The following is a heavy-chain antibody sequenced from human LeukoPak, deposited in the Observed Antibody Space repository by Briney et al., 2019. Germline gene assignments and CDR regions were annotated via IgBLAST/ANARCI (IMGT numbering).Heavy chain of an antibody. Sequence: GGSLRLSCTASGFTFGDYAMSWVRQAPGKGLEWVGFIRSKAYGGTTEYAASVKGRFTISRGDSKSIAYLQMNSLKTEDTAVYYCTRVERITIFGVVIPSFDYWGQGTLVTVSS. V-gene: IGHV3-49*04. CDR2: IRSKAYGGTT. CDR1: GFTFGDYA. CDR3: TRVERITIFGVVIPSFDY. D-gene: IGHD3-3*01. J-gene: IGHJ4*02.